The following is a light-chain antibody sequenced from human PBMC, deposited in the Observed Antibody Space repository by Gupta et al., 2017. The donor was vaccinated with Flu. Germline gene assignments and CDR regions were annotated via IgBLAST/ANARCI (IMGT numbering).Light chain of an antibody. CDR1: ENILDNSNNKNY. Sequence: DIVMTQSPDSLAVSLGERAAINCKSSENILDNSNNKNYLAWYQQKAGQPPKLLISWASTRESGVPDRFSGSGSGTXFTLTIXSLQAEDAAVYYCQQYYGGPRTFGXGTKVEVK. CDR2: WAS. CDR3: QQYYGGPRT. J-gene: IGKJ1*01. V-gene: IGKV4-1*01.